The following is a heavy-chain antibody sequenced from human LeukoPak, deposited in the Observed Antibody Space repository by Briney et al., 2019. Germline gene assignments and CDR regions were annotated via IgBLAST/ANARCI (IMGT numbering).Heavy chain of an antibody. CDR2: IKQDGIEK. V-gene: IGHV3-7*03. J-gene: IGHJ4*02. D-gene: IGHD1-26*01. CDR1: GFTFGDYA. Sequence: TGGSLRLSCTASGFTFGDYAMSWFRQAPGKGLEWVANIKQDGIEKYHVDAVKGRFTISRDNAKKSLYLQMNSLRSEDTAVYYCARRIVGATLDYWGQGTLVTVSS. CDR3: ARRIVGATLDY.